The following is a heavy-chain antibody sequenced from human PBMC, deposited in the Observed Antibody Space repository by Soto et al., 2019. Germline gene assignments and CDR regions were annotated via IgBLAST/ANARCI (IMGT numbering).Heavy chain of an antibody. CDR3: ANNDYYSSEF. CDR2: ISLGGTT. V-gene: IGHV4-4*02. CDR1: GDSISSSNW. Sequence: QGQLQESGPGLVKPSETLSLACAVSGDSISSSNWWSWVRQPPGKGLEWVGEISLGGTTNYNPSLMTRATISIDKSTNHFSLELNSVTAADTAVYYCANNDYYSSEFWGQGTLVSVSS. D-gene: IGHD3-22*01. J-gene: IGHJ1*01.